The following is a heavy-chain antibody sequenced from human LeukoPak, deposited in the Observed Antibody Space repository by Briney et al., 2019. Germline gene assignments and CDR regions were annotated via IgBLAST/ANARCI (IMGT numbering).Heavy chain of an antibody. CDR1: GYTFTSYD. CDR2: MNPNSGST. D-gene: IGHD6-13*01. Sequence: ASVKVSCKASGYTFTSYDINWVRQATGQGLEWMGWMNPNSGSTGYAQKFQGRVTMTRNTSISTAYMELSSLRSEDTAVYYCARGLGSSWDLNWFDPWGQGTLVTVSS. V-gene: IGHV1-8*01. J-gene: IGHJ5*02. CDR3: ARGLGSSWDLNWFDP.